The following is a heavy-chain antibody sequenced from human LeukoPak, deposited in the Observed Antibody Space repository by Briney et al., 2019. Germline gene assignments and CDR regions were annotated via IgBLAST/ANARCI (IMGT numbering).Heavy chain of an antibody. D-gene: IGHD4-17*01. J-gene: IGHJ4*02. V-gene: IGHV4-39*01. CDR2: IYYSGST. CDR3: ARHRSGGQLLSTVRNFDY. Sequence: SETLSLTCTVSGGSISSSTYYWGWIRQPPEKGLEWIGSIYYSGSTYYNPSLKSRVTISVDTSKNQFSLKLSSVTAADTAVYYCARHRSGGQLLSTVRNFDYWGQGTLVTVSS. CDR1: GGSISSSTYY.